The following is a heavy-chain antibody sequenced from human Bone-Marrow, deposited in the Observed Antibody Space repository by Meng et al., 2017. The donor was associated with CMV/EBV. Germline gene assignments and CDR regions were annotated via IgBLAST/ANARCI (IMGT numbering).Heavy chain of an antibody. CDR2: VSWNGSRT. CDR1: GFTFSNSD. CDR3: ARHGYYDSSGYGGYFDY. J-gene: IGHJ4*02. Sequence: GGSLRLSCAASGFTFSNSDMKWVHQAPGKGLEWVSGVSWNGSRTHYVDSVKGRFIISRDNSRNTLYLQTNSLRAEDTAVYYCARHGYYDSSGYGGYFDYWGQGTLVTFSS. V-gene: IGHV3-35*01. D-gene: IGHD3-22*01.